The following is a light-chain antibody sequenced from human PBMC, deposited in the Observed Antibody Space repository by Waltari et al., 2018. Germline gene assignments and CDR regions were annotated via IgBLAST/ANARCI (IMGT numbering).Light chain of an antibody. V-gene: IGLV2-11*01. Sequence: QSALTQPRSVSGSPGKSVTIPCTGTSSDVGYYNYVSWYQQYPGKSPKLIIYDVIEVPSGVPDCFSGSKSGNPASLTISGLQAEDDADYFCCSYAGSYILVFGGGTKLTVL. CDR1: SSDVGYYNY. CDR2: DVI. J-gene: IGLJ2*01. CDR3: CSYAGSYILV.